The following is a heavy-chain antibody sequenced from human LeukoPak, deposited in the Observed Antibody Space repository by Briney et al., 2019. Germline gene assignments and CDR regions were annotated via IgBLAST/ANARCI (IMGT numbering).Heavy chain of an antibody. V-gene: IGHV3-15*01. CDR2: IKTKTDGGTT. D-gene: IGHD4-23*01. J-gene: IGHJ4*02. CDR3: ANIFGGNSHRSDY. Sequence: GGSLRLSCAASGFTFSSYTMSWVRQAPGQGLEWLGRIKTKTDGGTTDYAAPVKGRFTISRDDSKDTLYLQMNSLKSDDTAVYYCANIFGGNSHRSDYWGQGTLVTVSS. CDR1: GFTFSSYT.